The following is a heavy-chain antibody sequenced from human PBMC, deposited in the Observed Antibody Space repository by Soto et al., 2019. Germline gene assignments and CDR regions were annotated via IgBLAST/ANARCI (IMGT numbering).Heavy chain of an antibody. CDR3: ARANSSSWYYDYYYGMDV. CDR2: IIPIFGTA. V-gene: IGHV1-69*13. D-gene: IGHD6-13*01. J-gene: IGHJ6*02. Sequence: ASVKVSCKASGGTFSSYAISWVRQAPGQGLEWMGGIIPIFGTANYAQKFQGRVTITADESTSSAYMELSSLRSEDTAVYYCARANSSSWYYDYYYGMDVWGQGTTVTVSS. CDR1: GGTFSSYA.